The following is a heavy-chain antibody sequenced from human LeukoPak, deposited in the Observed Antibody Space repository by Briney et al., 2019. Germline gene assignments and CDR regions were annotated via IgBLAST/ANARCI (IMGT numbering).Heavy chain of an antibody. J-gene: IGHJ4*02. V-gene: IGHV1-18*01. Sequence: ASVKVSCKASGCSFSSYGFIWVRQAPGQGLEWMGWISAYNGKTNYAQKFQGRVTMTTDTSTTTVYMDLRSLRSDDTAVYFCARGGALTSFDSWGQGTLITVSS. CDR2: ISAYNGKT. D-gene: IGHD1-26*01. CDR3: ARGGALTSFDS. CDR1: GCSFSSYG.